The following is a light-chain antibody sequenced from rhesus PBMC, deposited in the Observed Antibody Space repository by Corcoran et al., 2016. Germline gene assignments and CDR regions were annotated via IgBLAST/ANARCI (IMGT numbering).Light chain of an antibody. CDR1: QDISNF. J-gene: IGKJ4*01. Sequence: DIQMTQSPSSLSASVGDRVTITCRASQDISNFLAWYQQKPGKVPKTLSSYSTLLESEVPSRLRGSGYGTEFTLTVHSLPPEEFATYYCPQFDSAPLTFCGGTKVDLK. V-gene: IGKV1-37*01. CDR2: YST. CDR3: PQFDSAPLT.